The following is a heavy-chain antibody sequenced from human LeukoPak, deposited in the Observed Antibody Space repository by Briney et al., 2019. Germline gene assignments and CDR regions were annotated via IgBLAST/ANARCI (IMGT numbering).Heavy chain of an antibody. CDR3: SREAAP. J-gene: IGHJ4*02. CDR1: GFTFSYYS. Sequence: GGSLRLSCAASGFTFSYYSMNWVRQAPGKGLEWASYISSSSSTIYYADSVKGRFTISRDNAKSSLYLQMNSLRAEDTAVYYCSREAAPWGQGTLVTVSS. V-gene: IGHV3-48*04. D-gene: IGHD2-15*01. CDR2: ISSSSSTI.